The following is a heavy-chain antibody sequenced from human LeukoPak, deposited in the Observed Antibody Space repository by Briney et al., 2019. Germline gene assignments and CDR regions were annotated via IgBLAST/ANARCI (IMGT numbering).Heavy chain of an antibody. CDR1: GGSISSSSYY. D-gene: IGHD3-22*01. V-gene: IGHV4-39*01. CDR2: IYYSGST. Sequence: SETLSLTCTVSGGSISSSSYYWGWIRQPPGKGLEWIGSIYYSGSTYYNPSLKSRVTISVDTSKNQFSLKLSSVTAADTAVYYCARVPGYYDSSGYRDYWGQGTLVTVSS. J-gene: IGHJ4*02. CDR3: ARVPGYYDSSGYRDY.